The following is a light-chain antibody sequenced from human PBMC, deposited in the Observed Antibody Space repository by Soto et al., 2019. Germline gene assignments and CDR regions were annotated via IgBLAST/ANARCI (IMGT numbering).Light chain of an antibody. CDR2: DAS. V-gene: IGKV3-20*01. CDR3: QQYSTAPLT. CDR1: LTVSDNY. Sequence: EIVLTHSPGTLSLSPGERATLSCRASLTVSDNYLAWYQQKAGQAPRLVIYDASSRATGIPDRFSDSGSGTDFTLTISRLEPEDFAVYYCQQYSTAPLTFGQGTKVDIK. J-gene: IGKJ1*01.